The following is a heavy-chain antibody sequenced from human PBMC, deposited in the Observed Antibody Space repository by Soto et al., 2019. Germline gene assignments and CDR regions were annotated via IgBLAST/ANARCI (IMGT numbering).Heavy chain of an antibody. CDR1: VATYS. CDR2: IYPLNSET. V-gene: IGHV5-51*01. CDR3: ARPSNGYSGYDYRRSYYYALDV. Sequence: PGESLKISCNGAVATYSISCVRQLPVKGLEWMGIIYPLNSETRYSPSFQGQVTISADKSIDTAYLQWSSLKASDTATYYCARPSNGYSGYDYRRSYYYALDVWGQGTTVTVSS. J-gene: IGHJ6*02. D-gene: IGHD5-12*01.